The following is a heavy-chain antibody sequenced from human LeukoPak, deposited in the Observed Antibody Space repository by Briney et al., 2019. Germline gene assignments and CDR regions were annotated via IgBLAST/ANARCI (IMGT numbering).Heavy chain of an antibody. CDR1: GFTFSSYS. J-gene: IGHJ4*02. D-gene: IGHD3-3*01. CDR3: ARDIAGDGSGGLCY. Sequence: GGSLRLSCAASGFTFSSYSMNWVRQAPGKGLEWVSSISSSSSYIYYADSVKGRFTISRDNAKNSLYLQMNSLRAEDTAVYYCARDIAGDGSGGLCYCGQGTLGTVSS. V-gene: IGHV3-21*01. CDR2: ISSSSSYI.